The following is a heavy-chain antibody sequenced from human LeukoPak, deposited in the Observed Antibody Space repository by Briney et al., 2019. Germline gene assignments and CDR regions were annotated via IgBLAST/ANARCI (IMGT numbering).Heavy chain of an antibody. CDR2: IKQDGSNK. J-gene: IGHJ4*02. CDR1: GFTFSGYW. V-gene: IGHV3-7*01. Sequence: GGSLRLSCAGSGFTFSGYWMSWVRQAPGKGLEWVDNIKQDGSNKYYVDSVKGRFTISRDNAKNSVSLQMNSLRAEDTGVYYCTRNEVWGQGTLVTVSS. CDR3: TRNEV. D-gene: IGHD1-1*01.